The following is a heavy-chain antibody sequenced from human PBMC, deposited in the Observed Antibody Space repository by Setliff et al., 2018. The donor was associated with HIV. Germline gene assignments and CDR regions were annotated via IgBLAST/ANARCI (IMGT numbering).Heavy chain of an antibody. V-gene: IGHV3-23*01. CDR3: AKFPVFKWFGERQGWFDL. Sequence: GGSLRLSCASSGFTFSSYAMTWVRQAPGKGLECVAVISGSGGDTYYADSVKGRLSTSRDNSKNTMYLQMNSLRVEDTAVYYCAKFPVFKWFGERQGWFDLWGQGTLVTVSS. CDR1: GFTFSSYA. D-gene: IGHD3-10*01. CDR2: ISGSGGDT. J-gene: IGHJ5*02.